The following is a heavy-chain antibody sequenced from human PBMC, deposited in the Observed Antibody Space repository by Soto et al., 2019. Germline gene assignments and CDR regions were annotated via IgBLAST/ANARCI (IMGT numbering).Heavy chain of an antibody. CDR2: IIPIFGTA. J-gene: IGHJ4*02. CDR3: AREGIAAAGIDY. CDR1: GGTFSSYA. Sequence: SSVKVSCKASGGTFSSYAISWVRQDPGQGLEWMGGIIPIFGTANYAQKFQGRVTITADESTSTAYMELSSLRSEDTAVYYCAREGIAAAGIDYWGQGTLVTVSS. D-gene: IGHD6-13*01. V-gene: IGHV1-69*13.